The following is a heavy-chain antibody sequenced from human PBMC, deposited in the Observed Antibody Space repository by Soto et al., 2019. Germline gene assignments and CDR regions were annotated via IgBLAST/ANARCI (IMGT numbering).Heavy chain of an antibody. J-gene: IGHJ5*02. D-gene: IGHD2-15*01. CDR1: GYTFTSYG. CDR2: ISAYNGNT. V-gene: IGHV1-18*01. CDR3: ARDRCSGGSCYSDWFDP. Sequence: QVQLVQSGAEVKKPGASVKVSCKASGYTFTSYGISWVRQAPGQVLEWMGWISAYNGNTNYAQKLQGRVTMITDTPTSTDYMELRSLRTADTGVYYCARDRCSGGSCYSDWFDPWGQGTLVTVSS.